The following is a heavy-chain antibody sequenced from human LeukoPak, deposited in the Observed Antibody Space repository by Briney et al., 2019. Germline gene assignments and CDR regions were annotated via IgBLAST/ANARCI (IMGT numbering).Heavy chain of an antibody. Sequence: GGSLILCCAAFGFCFSNYWLCWVRQAPGKGLVCVSRINSDGSTTTYADSVKGRFTISRDNAKNTLYLQMNSLRAEDSALYYCARIRECLGLGAFDIWSQGAMGTVSS. D-gene: IGHD3-3*01. CDR1: GFCFSNYW. J-gene: IGHJ3*02. V-gene: IGHV3-74*03. CDR2: INSDGSTT. CDR3: ARIRECLGLGAFDI.